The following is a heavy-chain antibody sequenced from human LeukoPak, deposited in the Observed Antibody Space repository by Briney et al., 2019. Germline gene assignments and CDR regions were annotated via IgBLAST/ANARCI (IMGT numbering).Heavy chain of an antibody. CDR1: GFTFTSYA. J-gene: IGHJ4*02. CDR2: ISGSGGTT. CDR3: AKSYCGGDCYRSRFDY. Sequence: GGSLRLSCAVSGFTFTSYAMSWVRPAPGKGLEWVSTISGSGGTTYYADSVKGRFTISRDNSKNTLYLQMNSLRAEDTALYYCAKSYCGGDCYRSRFDYWGQGTLVTVSS. V-gene: IGHV3-23*01. D-gene: IGHD2-21*02.